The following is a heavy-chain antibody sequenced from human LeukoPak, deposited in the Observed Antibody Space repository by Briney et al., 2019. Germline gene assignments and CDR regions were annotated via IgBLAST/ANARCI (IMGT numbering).Heavy chain of an antibody. D-gene: IGHD2-2*01. J-gene: IGHJ5*02. Sequence: ASETPSLTCTVSGGSISSGSYYWSWIRQPAGKGLEWIGRIYTSGSTNYNPSLKSRVTISVDTSKNQFSLKLSSVTAADTALYYCARAREGYRYCSSTSCYDWFDPWGQGTLVTVSS. CDR3: ARAREGYRYCSSTSCYDWFDP. V-gene: IGHV4-61*02. CDR1: GGSISSGSYY. CDR2: IYTSGST.